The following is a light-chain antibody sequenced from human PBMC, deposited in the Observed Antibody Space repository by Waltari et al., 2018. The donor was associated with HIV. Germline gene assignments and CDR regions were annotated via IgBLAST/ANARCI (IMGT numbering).Light chain of an antibody. CDR2: ENN. Sequence: SVLTQPPTVSAAPGQTVTISCSGSSSHLGTHYGSWYQQLPGTAPKLLIYENNKRPSGIPDRFSGSKSGTSATLGITGLQTGDEADYYCGTWDSSLSSYVFGTGTKVTVL. CDR1: SSHLGTHY. V-gene: IGLV1-51*02. J-gene: IGLJ1*01. CDR3: GTWDSSLSSYV.